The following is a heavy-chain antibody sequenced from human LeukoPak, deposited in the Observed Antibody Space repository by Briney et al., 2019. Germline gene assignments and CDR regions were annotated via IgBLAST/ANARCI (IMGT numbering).Heavy chain of an antibody. CDR1: GGSISSGGYY. D-gene: IGHD1-1*01. V-gene: IGHV4-30-2*01. J-gene: IGHJ4*02. CDR3: AGITGTTGHPKFDY. Sequence: SQTLSLTCTVSGGSISSGGYYWSWIRQPPGKGLEWIGYIYHSGSTYYNPSLKSRVTISVDRSKNQFSLKLSSVTAADTAVYYCAGITGTTGHPKFDYWGQGTLVTVSS. CDR2: IYHSGST.